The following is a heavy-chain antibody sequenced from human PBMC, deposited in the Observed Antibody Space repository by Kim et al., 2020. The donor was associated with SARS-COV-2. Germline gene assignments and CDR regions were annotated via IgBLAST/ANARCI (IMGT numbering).Heavy chain of an antibody. CDR2: ISYDGSNK. D-gene: IGHD5-12*01. CDR3: AREWLRFPAVVDY. J-gene: IGHJ4*02. CDR1: GFTFSSYG. V-gene: IGHV3-33*05. Sequence: GGSLRLSCAASGFTFSSYGMHWVRQAPGKGLEWVAVISYDGSNKYYADSVKGRFTISRDNSKNTLYLQMNSLRAEDTAVYYCAREWLRFPAVVDYWGQGTLVTVSS.